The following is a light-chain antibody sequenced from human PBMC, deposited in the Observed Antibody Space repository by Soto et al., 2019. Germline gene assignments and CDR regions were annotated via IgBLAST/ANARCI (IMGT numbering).Light chain of an antibody. Sequence: DIQMTQSPSSLSASVGDRVTITCRASQSISSYLNWYQQKPGKVPKLLIYAASSLQSGVPSRFSGSGSGTDFTLTISSVQPEDFATYYCQQSYSTPYTFGQGTKLEIK. CDR3: QQSYSTPYT. CDR1: QSISSY. V-gene: IGKV1-39*01. CDR2: AAS. J-gene: IGKJ2*01.